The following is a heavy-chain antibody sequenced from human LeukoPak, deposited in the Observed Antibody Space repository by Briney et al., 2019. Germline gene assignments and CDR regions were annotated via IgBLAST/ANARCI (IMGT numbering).Heavy chain of an antibody. CDR1: GYTFTGYY. Sequence: GASVKVSCKASGYTFTGYYMHWVRQAPGQGLEWMGWINPNSGGTNYAQKFQGRVTMTRGTSISTAYMELSRLRFDDTAVYYCARELCSSTSCYQDYWGQGTLVTVSS. CDR3: ARELCSSTSCYQDY. D-gene: IGHD2-2*01. CDR2: INPNSGGT. V-gene: IGHV1-2*02. J-gene: IGHJ4*02.